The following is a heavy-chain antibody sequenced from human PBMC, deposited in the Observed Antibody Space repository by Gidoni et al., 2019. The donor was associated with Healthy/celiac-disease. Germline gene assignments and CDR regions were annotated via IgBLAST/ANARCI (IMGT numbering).Heavy chain of an antibody. CDR2: SGTAGDT. D-gene: IGHD6-19*01. V-gene: IGHV3-13*01. CDR3: ARGFVGHSSGWA. CDR1: GFTFSSYD. Sequence: EVQLVESGGGLVQPGGSLRLSCAASGFTFSSYDMHWVRQATGKGLEWVSASGTAGDTYYPGSVKGRFTISRENAKNSLYLQMNSLRAGDTAVYYCARGFVGHSSGWAWGQGTLVTVSS. J-gene: IGHJ5*02.